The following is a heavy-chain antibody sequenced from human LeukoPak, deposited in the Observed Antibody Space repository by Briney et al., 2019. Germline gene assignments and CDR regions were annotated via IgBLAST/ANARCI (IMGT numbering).Heavy chain of an antibody. D-gene: IGHD6-19*01. CDR3: AKDGIAVADY. CDR1: GFTFSSYG. V-gene: IGHV3-30*18. J-gene: IGHJ4*02. Sequence: PGRSLRLSCAASGFTFSSYGMHWVRQAPGKGLEWVAVISYDGSNKYYADSVKGRFTISRDNSKSTLYLQMNSLRAEDTAVYYCAKDGIAVADYWGQGTLVTVSS. CDR2: ISYDGSNK.